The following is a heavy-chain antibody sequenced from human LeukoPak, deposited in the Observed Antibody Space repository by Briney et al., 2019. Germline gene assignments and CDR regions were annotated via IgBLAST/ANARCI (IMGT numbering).Heavy chain of an antibody. V-gene: IGHV3-23*01. D-gene: IGHD3-3*01. Sequence: GGSLRLSCVASGFTFNGYAMSWVRQAPGKGLECVSTISGSAGSTSYADSVKGRFTISRDQSKNTLFLQMNSLRVEDTAVYYCAREYYDFWSGEGYWGQGTLVTVSS. CDR3: AREYYDFWSGEGY. J-gene: IGHJ4*02. CDR1: GFTFNGYA. CDR2: ISGSAGST.